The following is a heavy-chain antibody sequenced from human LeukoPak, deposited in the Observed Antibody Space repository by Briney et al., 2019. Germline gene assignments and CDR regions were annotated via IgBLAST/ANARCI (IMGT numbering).Heavy chain of an antibody. CDR1: GFTFSSYS. CDR3: ARANGARGYSDYVPLPDY. V-gene: IGHV3-30*03. CDR2: ISQDGNKK. Sequence: GGSLRLSCAASGFTFSSYSMNWVRQAPGEGLEWVAVISQDGNKKYYGDSVEGRITISRDIAKNTLYLQVDILRPEDTAVYYCARANGARGYSDYVPLPDYWGQGTLVTV. J-gene: IGHJ4*02. D-gene: IGHD5-12*01.